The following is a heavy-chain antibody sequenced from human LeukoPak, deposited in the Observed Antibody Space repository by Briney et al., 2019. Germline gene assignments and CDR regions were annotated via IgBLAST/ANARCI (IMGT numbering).Heavy chain of an antibody. J-gene: IGHJ3*02. D-gene: IGHD3-9*01. V-gene: IGHV3-33*01. CDR3: AREKRYYDILTGYYTPDAFDI. Sequence: GGSLRLSCAASGFTFSSYDMHWVRQAPGKGLEWVAVIWYDGSNKYYADSVKGRFTISRDNSKNTLYLQMNSLRAGDTAVYYCAREKRYYDILTGYYTPDAFDIWGQGTMVTVSS. CDR1: GFTFSSYD. CDR2: IWYDGSNK.